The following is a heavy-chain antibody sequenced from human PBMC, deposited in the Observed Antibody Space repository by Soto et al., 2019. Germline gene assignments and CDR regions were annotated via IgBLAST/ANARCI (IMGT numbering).Heavy chain of an antibody. D-gene: IGHD5-18*01. CDR2: ISHDGKTQ. J-gene: IGHJ4*02. CDR3: AKDQVDTTSFMVN. V-gene: IGHV3-30*18. CDR1: GFTFSTSG. Sequence: QVHLVESGGGAVQPGRSLRLSCVASGFTFSTSGMHWVRQAPGKGLEWLAVISHDGKTQYYADSVKGRFTISRDSPKNTLYLQMNSLRPDDTAIYHCAKDQVDTTSFMVNWGQGTLVTVSS.